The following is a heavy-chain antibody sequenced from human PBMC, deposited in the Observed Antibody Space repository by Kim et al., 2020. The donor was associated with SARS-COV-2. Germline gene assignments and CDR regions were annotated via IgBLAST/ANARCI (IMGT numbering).Heavy chain of an antibody. J-gene: IGHJ6*02. Sequence: GGSLRLSCAASGFTFSRYWMDWVRQAPGKGLVWVSRIKSDGSSTSYVDSVKGRFTISRDNAKNTLYLQMNSLRAEDTAVYYCGRDFDGDGEFSTDVWGQGTTVTVSS. V-gene: IGHV3-74*01. CDR3: GRDFDGDGEFSTDV. CDR2: IKSDGSST. CDR1: GFTFSRYW. D-gene: IGHD3-16*02.